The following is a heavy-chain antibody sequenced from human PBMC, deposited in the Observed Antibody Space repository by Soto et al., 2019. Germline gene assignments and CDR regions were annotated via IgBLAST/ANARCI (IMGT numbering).Heavy chain of an antibody. D-gene: IGHD2-15*01. CDR3: ARGGYCSGGSCSGPSFEY. J-gene: IGHJ4*01. CDR1: GGPFSDYY. Sequence: QVQLQQWGAGLLKPSETLSLTCAVHGGPFSDYYWSWIRQPPGKGLEWIGEINQSGSTDYNPSLKSRVTISVDTSKNQFALMLSSVAAADTALYYCARGGYCSGGSCSGPSFEYWGHGTLVTVSS. V-gene: IGHV4-34*01. CDR2: INQSGST.